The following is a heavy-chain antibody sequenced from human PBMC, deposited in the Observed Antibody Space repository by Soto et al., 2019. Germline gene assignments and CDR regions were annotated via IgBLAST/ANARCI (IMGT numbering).Heavy chain of an antibody. CDR3: ARGRYYDFWSGYYFYMDV. CDR2: MNPNSGNT. V-gene: IGHV1-8*01. Sequence: ASVKVSCKASGYTFTSYDINWVRQATGQGLEWMGWMNPNSGNTGYAQKFQGRVTMTRNTSISTAYMELSSLRSEDTAVYYCARGRYYDFWSGYYFYMDVWGKGTTVTVSS. J-gene: IGHJ6*03. D-gene: IGHD3-3*01. CDR1: GYTFTSYD.